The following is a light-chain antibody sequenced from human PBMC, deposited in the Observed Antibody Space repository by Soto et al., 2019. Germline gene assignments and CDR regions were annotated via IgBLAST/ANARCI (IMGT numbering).Light chain of an antibody. CDR3: SSFTSSNTYV. CDR2: DVS. J-gene: IGLJ1*01. V-gene: IGLV2-14*03. Sequence: QSALTQPASVSGSPGQSITISCTGVSSDIGGYNYVSWYQQHPGKAPKLMIYDVSNRPSGVSDRFSGSKSGNTASLTISGLQAEDEADYYCSSFTSSNTYVFGAGTKLTVL. CDR1: SSDIGGYNY.